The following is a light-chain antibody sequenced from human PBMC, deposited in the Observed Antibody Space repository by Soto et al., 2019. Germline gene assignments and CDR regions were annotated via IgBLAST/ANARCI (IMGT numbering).Light chain of an antibody. CDR2: LNSDGSH. J-gene: IGLJ2*01. CDR1: SGHNSYA. V-gene: IGLV4-69*01. CDR3: QTWGTGIPVV. Sequence: QSVLTQSPSASASLGASVTLTCTLSSGHNSYAIAWHQQQPEKGPRYLMKLNSDGSHSKGDGIPDRFSGSNSGAERYLTISSLQSEDEADYYCQTWGTGIPVVFGGGTKLTVL.